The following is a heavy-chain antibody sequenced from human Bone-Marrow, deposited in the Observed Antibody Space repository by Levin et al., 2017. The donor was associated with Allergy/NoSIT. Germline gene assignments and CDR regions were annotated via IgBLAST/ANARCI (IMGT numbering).Heavy chain of an antibody. CDR3: AKPLYSSSWYDSFHI. V-gene: IGHV3-30*18. D-gene: IGHD6-13*01. J-gene: IGHJ3*02. CDR1: GFTFGSHG. CDR2: ISYDGSKK. Sequence: GGSLRLSCVASGFTFGSHGMHWVRQAPGKGLEWVAVISYDGSKKYYADSVMGRFTISRDNSKNTLYLQMSSLRAADTALYYCAKPLYSSSWYDSFHIWGQGTMVTVSS.